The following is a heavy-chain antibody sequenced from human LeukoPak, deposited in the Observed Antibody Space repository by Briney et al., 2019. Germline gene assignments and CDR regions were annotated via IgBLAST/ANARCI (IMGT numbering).Heavy chain of an antibody. CDR3: AKGSGSSCYSPCDY. Sequence: PGGSLRLSCAASGLTFRNYAMSWARQAPGKGLEWVSVICANDGNTYYADAVKGRFTISRDNSKDTLYLQMDSLRAEDTAVYYCAKGSGSSCYSPCDYWGQGILVTVSS. CDR2: ICANDGNT. J-gene: IGHJ4*02. D-gene: IGHD2-15*01. CDR1: GLTFRNYA. V-gene: IGHV3-23*01.